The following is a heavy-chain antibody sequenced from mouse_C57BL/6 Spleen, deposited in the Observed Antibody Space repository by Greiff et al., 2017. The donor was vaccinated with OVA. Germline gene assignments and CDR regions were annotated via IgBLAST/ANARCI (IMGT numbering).Heavy chain of an antibody. CDR2: IDPSDSYT. CDR1: GYTFTSYW. D-gene: IGHD4-1*01. J-gene: IGHJ3*01. V-gene: IGHV1-59*01. CDR3: AREGTGSAWFAY. Sequence: QVQLQQPGAELVRPGTSVKLSCKASGYTFTSYWMHWVKQRPGQGLEWIGVIDPSDSYTNYNQKFKGKATLTVDTSSSTAYMQLSSLTSEDSAVYYCAREGTGSAWFAYWGQGTLVTVS.